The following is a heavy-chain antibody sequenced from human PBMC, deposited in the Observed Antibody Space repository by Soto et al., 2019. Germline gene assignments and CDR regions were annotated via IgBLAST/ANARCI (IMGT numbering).Heavy chain of an antibody. D-gene: IGHD2-8*02. CDR3: ASHFTGVLVLGTSPPGGDNYGWDV. Sequence: QVQLVQSGAEVKKPGSSVKVSCKASGGTFSRYTFTWVRQAPGQGLEWMGRIIPILDIPNYAHNFQGRVTITADKSTSTAYMELSSLRSDDTAVYYCASHFTGVLVLGTSPPGGDNYGWDVWGQGTTVTVSS. CDR2: IIPILDIP. J-gene: IGHJ6*02. CDR1: GGTFSRYT. V-gene: IGHV1-69*02.